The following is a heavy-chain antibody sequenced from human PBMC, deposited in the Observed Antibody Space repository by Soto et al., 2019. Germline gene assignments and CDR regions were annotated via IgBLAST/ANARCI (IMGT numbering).Heavy chain of an antibody. J-gene: IGHJ4*02. CDR1: GGSISSSNW. V-gene: IGHV4-4*02. CDR3: ARDGSGHPYYSDN. Sequence: QVQLQESGPGLVKPSGTLSLTCAVSGGSISSSNWWSWVRQPPGKWLEWIGEIYHSGTTNYNPSLRSRVTMSLDKSKNQFSLKVTSVTAADTAVYYCARDGSGHPYYSDNWGQGTLVTVSS. D-gene: IGHD3-3*01. CDR2: IYHSGTT.